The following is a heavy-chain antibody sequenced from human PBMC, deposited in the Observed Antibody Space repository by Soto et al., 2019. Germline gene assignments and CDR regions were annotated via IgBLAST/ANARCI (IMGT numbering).Heavy chain of an antibody. Sequence: ASVKVSCKASGYTFTSHDINWVRQATGQGLEWMGWMNPNSGNTGYAQKFQGRVTVTRNTSINTAYMELRSLRSEDTAVYFCARVDSSNWYNWFDPWGQGTLVTVSS. J-gene: IGHJ5*02. D-gene: IGHD6-13*01. CDR2: MNPNSGNT. CDR3: ARVDSSNWYNWFDP. V-gene: IGHV1-8*01. CDR1: GYTFTSHD.